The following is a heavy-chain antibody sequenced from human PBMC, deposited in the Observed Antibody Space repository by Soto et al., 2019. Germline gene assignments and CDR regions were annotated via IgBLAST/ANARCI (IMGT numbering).Heavy chain of an antibody. V-gene: IGHV4-39*01. CDR1: GGFVSSSSYS. Sequence: PSETLSLTCSVSGGFVSSSSYSWGWIRQSPGKGLEWIGTIYSSESTYYNPSLLSRVTISVDTSKNEFSLRLSSVTAADTAVYYCARLNGYCISTNCHGYYGMDVWGQGTTVTVSS. J-gene: IGHJ6*02. D-gene: IGHD2-2*03. CDR2: IYSSEST. CDR3: ARLNGYCISTNCHGYYGMDV.